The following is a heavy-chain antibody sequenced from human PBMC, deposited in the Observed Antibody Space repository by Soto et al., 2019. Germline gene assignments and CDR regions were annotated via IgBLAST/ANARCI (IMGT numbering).Heavy chain of an antibody. J-gene: IGHJ6*04. CDR2: IVVGSGNT. CDR3: AATRGYYYGSGSYYNTPDV. Sequence: QMQLVQSGPEVKKPGTSVKVSCKASGFTFTSSAMQWVRQARGQRLEWIGWIVVGSGNTNYAQKFQERVTITGDMSTSTAYMELSSLRSDDTAVYYCAATRGYYYGSGSYYNTPDVWGKGTTVTVSS. CDR1: GFTFTSSA. V-gene: IGHV1-58*02. D-gene: IGHD3-10*01.